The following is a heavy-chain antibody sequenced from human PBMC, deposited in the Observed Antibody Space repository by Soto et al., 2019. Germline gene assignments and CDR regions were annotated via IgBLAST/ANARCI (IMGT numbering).Heavy chain of an antibody. CDR1: GGSFSGYY. Sequence: SETLSLTCAVYGGSFSGYYWSWIRQPPGKGLEWIGEINHSGSTNYNPSLKSRVTISVDTSKNQFSLKLGSVTAADTAVYYCARRGSLMVRGVIITRKTKDYFDYWGQGTLVTVSS. D-gene: IGHD3-10*01. CDR2: INHSGST. J-gene: IGHJ4*02. CDR3: ARRGSLMVRGVIITRKTKDYFDY. V-gene: IGHV4-34*01.